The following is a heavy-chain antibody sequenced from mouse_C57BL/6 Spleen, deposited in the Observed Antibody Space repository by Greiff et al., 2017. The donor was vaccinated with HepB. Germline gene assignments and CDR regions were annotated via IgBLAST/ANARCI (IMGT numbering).Heavy chain of an antibody. J-gene: IGHJ1*03. CDR1: GYTFTSYW. CDR3: ARWGYGSSYGYFDV. CDR2: INPSNGGT. D-gene: IGHD1-1*01. Sequence: VQLQQPGTELVKPGASVKLSCKASGYTFTSYWMHWVKQRPGQGLEWIGNINPSNGGTNYNEKFKSKATLTVDKSSSTAYMQLNSLTSEDSAVYYCARWGYGSSYGYFDVWGTGTTVTVSS. V-gene: IGHV1-53*01.